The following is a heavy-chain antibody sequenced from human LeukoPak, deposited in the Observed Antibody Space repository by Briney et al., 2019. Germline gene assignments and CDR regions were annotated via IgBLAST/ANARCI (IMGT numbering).Heavy chain of an antibody. V-gene: IGHV4-34*01. Sequence: SETLSLTCAVYGGSFSGYYWSWIRQPPGKGLEWIGEINHSGSTNYNPSLKSRVTISVDTSKNQFSLKLSSVIAADTAVYYCAGNSSSSVDYWGQGTLVTVSS. CDR1: GGSFSGYY. CDR3: AGNSSSSVDY. J-gene: IGHJ4*02. CDR2: INHSGST. D-gene: IGHD6-6*01.